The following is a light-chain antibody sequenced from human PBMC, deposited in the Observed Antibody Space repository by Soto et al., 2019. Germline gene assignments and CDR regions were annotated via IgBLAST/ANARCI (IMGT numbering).Light chain of an antibody. CDR3: ETWDSNTHTV. Sequence: QPVLTQSSSASASLGSSVTLTCPLSSGHSSYIIAWHQQQPGKAPRYLMKLEGSGSYNKGSGVPDRFSGSSSGADRYLTISNLQFEDEADYYCETWDSNTHTVFGVGTKLTVL. J-gene: IGLJ3*02. CDR2: LEGSGSY. V-gene: IGLV4-60*02. CDR1: SGHSSYI.